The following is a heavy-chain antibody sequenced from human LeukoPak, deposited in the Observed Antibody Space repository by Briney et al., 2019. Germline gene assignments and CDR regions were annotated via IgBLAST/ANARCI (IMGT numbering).Heavy chain of an antibody. D-gene: IGHD4-17*01. Sequence: ATVWASSTVSGYTFSSFYMHCVPQAPGQGREWMGIINPSGGSTSYAQKFQGRVTMTRDTSTSTVYMELSSRRSEDTAVYFCARSEDGGTVTPSDYYYYGMDVWGQGTTVTVSS. CDR1: GYTFSSFY. CDR3: ARSEDGGTVTPSDYYYYGMDV. CDR2: INPSGGST. J-gene: IGHJ6*02. V-gene: IGHV1-46*01.